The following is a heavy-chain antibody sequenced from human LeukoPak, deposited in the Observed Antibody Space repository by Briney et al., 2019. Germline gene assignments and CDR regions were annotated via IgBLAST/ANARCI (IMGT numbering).Heavy chain of an antibody. V-gene: IGHV4-34*01. D-gene: IGHD3-22*01. CDR3: ARFEYYYDMGMTWVLAFDI. CDR1: GGSFSGYY. J-gene: IGHJ3*02. CDR2: INHSGST. Sequence: SETLSLTCAVYGGSFSGYYWIWIRQPPGKGLERIGEINHSGSTNYNPSLKSRVTISVDTSKNQFSLKLSSVTAADTAVYYCARFEYYYDMGMTWVLAFDIWGQGTMVTVSS.